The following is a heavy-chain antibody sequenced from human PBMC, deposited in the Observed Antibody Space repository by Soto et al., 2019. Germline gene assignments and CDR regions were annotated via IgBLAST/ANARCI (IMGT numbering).Heavy chain of an antibody. CDR3: ARADYGDDDY. V-gene: IGHV1-18*01. D-gene: IGHD4-17*01. Sequence: QVQLVQSGAEVKKPGASVKVSCKASGYTFTSYRISWVRQAPGQGLEWMGWISAYNGDTKYAKKLQGRATMTTDTSTSTAYMELRSLTSDDTAVYYCARADYGDDDYWGQGTLVTVSS. CDR1: GYTFTSYR. CDR2: ISAYNGDT. J-gene: IGHJ4*02.